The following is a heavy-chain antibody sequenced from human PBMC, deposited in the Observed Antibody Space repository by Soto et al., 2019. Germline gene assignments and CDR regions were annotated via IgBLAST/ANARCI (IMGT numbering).Heavy chain of an antibody. CDR3: ARDKRDSSGWYAGSYFDY. V-gene: IGHV3-21*01. CDR2: ISTSNTYI. Sequence: GGSLRLSCAASGFTFSSYNMNWVRQAPGKGLEWVSSISTSNTYIYYADSVKGRFTISRDNAKNSLYLQMNSLRAEDTAVYYCARDKRDSSGWYAGSYFDYWGQGTLVTVSS. D-gene: IGHD6-19*01. J-gene: IGHJ4*02. CDR1: GFTFSSYN.